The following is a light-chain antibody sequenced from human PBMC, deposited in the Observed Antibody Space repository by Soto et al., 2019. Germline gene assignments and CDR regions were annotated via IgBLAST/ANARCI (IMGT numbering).Light chain of an antibody. CDR1: QTISSW. CDR2: KAS. V-gene: IGKV1-5*03. Sequence: DIQMTQSPSTLAGSIGDRVTITCRASQTISSWLAWYQQKPGKAPKLLIYKASTLKSGVPSRFSGSGSVTEFTLTISSLQPDDFATYYCQQYNSYSPITFGQGTRLEIK. J-gene: IGKJ5*01. CDR3: QQYNSYSPIT.